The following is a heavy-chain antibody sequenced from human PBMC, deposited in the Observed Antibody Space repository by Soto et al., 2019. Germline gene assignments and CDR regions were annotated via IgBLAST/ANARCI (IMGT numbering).Heavy chain of an antibody. CDR1: GFSLSTSGVG. D-gene: IGHD4-17*01. Sequence: QITLKESGPTLVKPTQTLTLTCTFSGFSLSTSGVGVGWIRQPPGKALEWLALIYWDDDKRYSPPLKSRLTITEDTSKNQVVLTMTHMDPVDTATYSCAHRQRTVYFDYWGQGTLVTVSS. CDR3: AHRQRTVYFDY. J-gene: IGHJ4*02. CDR2: IYWDDDK. V-gene: IGHV2-5*02.